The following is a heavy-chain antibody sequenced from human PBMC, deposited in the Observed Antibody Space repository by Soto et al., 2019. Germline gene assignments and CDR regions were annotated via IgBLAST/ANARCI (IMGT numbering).Heavy chain of an antibody. J-gene: IGHJ3*01. CDR3: ARAGKNYYDSSGYYSH. CDR2: IYYSGST. Sequence: QVQLQESGPGLVKPSETLSLTCTVSGGSISSYYWSWIRQPPGKGLEWIGYIYYSGSTNYNPSLKSRVTISVDTSKNQFSLKLSSVTAADTAVYYCARAGKNYYDSSGYYSHWGQGTMVTVSS. CDR1: GGSISSYY. D-gene: IGHD3-22*01. V-gene: IGHV4-59*01.